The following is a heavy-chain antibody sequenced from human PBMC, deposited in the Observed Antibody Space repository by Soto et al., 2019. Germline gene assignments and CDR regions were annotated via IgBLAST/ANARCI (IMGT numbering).Heavy chain of an antibody. Sequence: GGSLRLSCAASGFTFSTYAMHWVRQAPGKGLEWVAVIWHGASTEYYADSVKGRFTISRDNSKNTLYLQMNSLRVEDTAVYYCARSQYSSGWLLFDYWGQGTLVTVSS. D-gene: IGHD6-19*01. CDR1: GFTFSTYA. V-gene: IGHV3-33*01. CDR2: IWHGASTE. J-gene: IGHJ4*02. CDR3: ARSQYSSGWLLFDY.